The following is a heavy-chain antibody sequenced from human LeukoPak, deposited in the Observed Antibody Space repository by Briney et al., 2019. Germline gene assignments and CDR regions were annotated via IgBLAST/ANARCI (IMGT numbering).Heavy chain of an antibody. V-gene: IGHV4-34*01. CDR2: INHSGST. CDR1: GGSFSGYY. CDR3: ARRSSYSCSSKYYYYYYMGV. Sequence: SETLSLTCAVYGGSFSGYYWSWIRQPPGKGLEWIGEINHSGSTNYNPSLKSRVTISVDTSKNQFSLKLSSVTAADTAVYYCARRSSYSCSSKYYYYYYMGVWGKGTTVTVSS. D-gene: IGHD6-6*01. J-gene: IGHJ6*03.